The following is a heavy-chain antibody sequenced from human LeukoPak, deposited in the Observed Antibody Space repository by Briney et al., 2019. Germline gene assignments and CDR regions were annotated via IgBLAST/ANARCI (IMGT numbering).Heavy chain of an antibody. Sequence: PGGSLRLSCAASGXXVSSNYMSWVXXAPGXXXXWVSVIYSGGNTYYADSVEGRFTISRDNSKNTLYLQMNGLRVEDTAVYYCARELQFHYYEYWGQGTLVTVSS. CDR1: GXXVSSNY. CDR3: ARELQFHYYEY. CDR2: IYSGGNT. D-gene: IGHD4-11*01. J-gene: IGHJ4*02. V-gene: IGHV3-66*01.